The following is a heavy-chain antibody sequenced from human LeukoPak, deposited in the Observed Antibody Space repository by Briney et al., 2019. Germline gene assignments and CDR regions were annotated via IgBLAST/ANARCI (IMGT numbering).Heavy chain of an antibody. V-gene: IGHV3-48*03. CDR2: ISSSGSTI. J-gene: IGHJ4*02. Sequence: GGSLRLSCAASGFTFSSFEMNWVRQPPGKGLEWVSYISSSGSTIYYADSVEGRFTISRDNAKNPLYLQMNSLRAEDTAVYYCAREYSSSPLFDYWGQGTLVTVSS. D-gene: IGHD6-13*01. CDR1: GFTFSSFE. CDR3: AREYSSSPLFDY.